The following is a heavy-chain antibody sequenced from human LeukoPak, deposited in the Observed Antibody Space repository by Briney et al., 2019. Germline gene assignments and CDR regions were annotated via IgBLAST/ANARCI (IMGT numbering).Heavy chain of an antibody. CDR3: ARKEWFPYYFDY. Sequence: PSQTLSLTCTVSGGSISSGGYYWSWIRQHPGKGLEWIGHISHSGTTNYNPSLKSRVTISVDTSKNQFSLKLTSVTAADTAVYYCARKEWFPYYFDYWGQGTLVTVSS. CDR2: ISHSGTT. D-gene: IGHD3-3*01. V-gene: IGHV4-61*08. J-gene: IGHJ4*02. CDR1: GGSISSGGYY.